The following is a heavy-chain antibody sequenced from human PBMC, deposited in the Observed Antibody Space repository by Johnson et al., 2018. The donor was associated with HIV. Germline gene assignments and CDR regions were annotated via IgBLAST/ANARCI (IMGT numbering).Heavy chain of an antibody. CDR2: ISSNGGST. Sequence: VQLVESGGGLVQPGGSLRLSCAASGFTFSSYAMHWVRKAPGKGLEYVSAISSNGGSTYYAYSVKGRFTISRDNSKNTLYLQMGSLRAEDMAVYYCAREGLIVGATLGAFDIWGQGTMVTVSS. J-gene: IGHJ3*02. CDR3: AREGLIVGATLGAFDI. CDR1: GFTFSSYA. V-gene: IGHV3-64*01. D-gene: IGHD1-26*01.